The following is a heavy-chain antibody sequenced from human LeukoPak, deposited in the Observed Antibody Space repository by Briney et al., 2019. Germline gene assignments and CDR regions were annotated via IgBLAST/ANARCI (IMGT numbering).Heavy chain of an antibody. Sequence: GGSLRLSCAASGFDFSSNWMHWVRNAPGQGLVWVSRIKGDGISTNYADSVKGRFTISRDIAKNTLYLQMNSLRAEDTGVYYCAKDHYWSIDYWGRGTLVTVSS. CDR2: IKGDGIST. J-gene: IGHJ4*02. CDR3: AKDHYWSIDY. D-gene: IGHD3-3*01. V-gene: IGHV3-74*01. CDR1: GFDFSSNW.